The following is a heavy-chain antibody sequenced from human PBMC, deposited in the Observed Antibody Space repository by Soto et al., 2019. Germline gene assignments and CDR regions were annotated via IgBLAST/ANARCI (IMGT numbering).Heavy chain of an antibody. CDR2: IYYSGST. D-gene: IGHD4-17*01. CDR3: ARASLYGDYMYYFDY. CDR1: GGSISSGDYY. Sequence: SETLSLTCTVSGGSISSGDYYWSWIRQPPGKGLEWIGYIYYSGSTYYNPSLKSRVTISVDTSKNQFSLKLSSVTAADTAVYYCARASLYGDYMYYFDYWGQATLVTVSS. V-gene: IGHV4-30-4*01. J-gene: IGHJ4*02.